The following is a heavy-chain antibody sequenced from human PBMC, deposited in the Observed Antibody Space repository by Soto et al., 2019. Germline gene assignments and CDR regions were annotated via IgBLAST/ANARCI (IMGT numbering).Heavy chain of an antibody. V-gene: IGHV3-74*01. J-gene: IGHJ5*02. CDR2: INTDGSRT. CDR1: GFIFSTYW. CDR3: AIVKSGSYDWFDP. Sequence: PGGSLRLSCAASGFIFSTYWMHWVRQVLGKGLAWVSRINTDGSRTSYADSVKGRFTISRDKAQNTVYLQMNSLRAADTAVYCCAIVKSGSYDWFDPWGQRTLVTVSS. D-gene: IGHD3-10*01.